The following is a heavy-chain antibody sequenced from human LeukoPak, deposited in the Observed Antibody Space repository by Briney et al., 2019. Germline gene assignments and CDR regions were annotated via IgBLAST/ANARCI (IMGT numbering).Heavy chain of an antibody. CDR2: IHYSGRA. CDR1: GGSISRNY. J-gene: IGHJ4*02. V-gene: IGHV4-59*08. CDR3: ASYLTIGGNSYGFDY. Sequence: SETLSLTCTVSGGSISRNYWSWIRQAPGEGLEWIGYIHYSGRANYNPSLESRVTMSADTSRNQFSLKVNSVTATDTAVYYCASYLTIGGNSYGFDYWGQGALVTVSS. D-gene: IGHD5-18*01.